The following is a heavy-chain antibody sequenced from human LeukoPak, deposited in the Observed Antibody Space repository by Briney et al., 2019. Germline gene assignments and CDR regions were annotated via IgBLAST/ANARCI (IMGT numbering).Heavy chain of an antibody. V-gene: IGHV3-20*04. CDR3: ARGASVVAGNDNAFDI. Sequence: GGSLRLSCAASGFTFDDYAMSWVRQTPGKGLEWVSGTNWDGGRTGYADSVKGRFTISRDNAKKSLYLQMNSLRADDTTVYYCARGASVVAGNDNAFDIWGQGTMVTVSS. J-gene: IGHJ3*02. CDR2: TNWDGGRT. D-gene: IGHD6-19*01. CDR1: GFTFDDYA.